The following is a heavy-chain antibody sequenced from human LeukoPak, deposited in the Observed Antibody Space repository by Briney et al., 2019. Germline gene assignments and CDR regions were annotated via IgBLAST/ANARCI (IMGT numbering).Heavy chain of an antibody. Sequence: PSETLSLTCGVSGGSITTTNWWSWVRQPPGQGLEWIGEIHLSGRTNYNPSLNSRVTLALDTSKNHLSLSLTSVTAADTAVYYCSRENGAFPPFGYWGQGTLVTVPS. CDR3: SRENGAFPPFGY. CDR1: GGSITTTNW. CDR2: IHLSGRT. D-gene: IGHD2-8*01. J-gene: IGHJ4*02. V-gene: IGHV4-4*02.